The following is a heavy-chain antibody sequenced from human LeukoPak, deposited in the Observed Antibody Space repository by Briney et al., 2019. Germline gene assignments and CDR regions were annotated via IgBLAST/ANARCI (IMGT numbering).Heavy chain of an antibody. V-gene: IGHV3-23*01. CDR2: ISGTGGSI. CDR3: ATPRSSYYYYGMDV. J-gene: IGHJ6*02. Sequence: GGSLRLSCAASGFIFSSYAMSWVRQAPGKGLEWVSAISGTGGSIFYADSVRGRFTISRDNSKSTLYLQMNSLRAGDMAVYYCATPRSSYYYYGMDVWGQGTTVTVSS. CDR1: GFIFSSYA.